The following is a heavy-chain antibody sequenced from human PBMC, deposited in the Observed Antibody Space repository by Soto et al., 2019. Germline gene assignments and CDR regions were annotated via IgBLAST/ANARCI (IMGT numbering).Heavy chain of an antibody. J-gene: IGHJ4*02. CDR1: GGSISSSSYY. D-gene: IGHD1-1*01. V-gene: IGHV4-39*07. CDR3: ARETLREPFDY. Sequence: TSETLSLTCTVSGGSISSSSYYWGWIRQPPGKGLEWIGIIYYSGSTNYNPSLKSRVTISVDTSKNQFSLKLSSVTAADTAVYYCARETLREPFDYWGQGTLVTVSS. CDR2: IYYSGST.